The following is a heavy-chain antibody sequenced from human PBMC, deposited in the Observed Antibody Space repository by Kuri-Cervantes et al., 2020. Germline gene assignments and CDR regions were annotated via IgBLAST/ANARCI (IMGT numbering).Heavy chain of an antibody. Sequence: ASVKVSCKASGYTFTSHDINWVRQATGQGLEWMGWMNPNSGNTGYAQKFQGRVTMTRNTSISTAYMELSSLRSEDTAVYYCARGRMVRGAKPLFWFDPWGQGTLVTVSS. D-gene: IGHD3-10*01. CDR1: GYTFTSHD. V-gene: IGHV1-8*01. J-gene: IGHJ5*02. CDR2: MNPNSGNT. CDR3: ARGRMVRGAKPLFWFDP.